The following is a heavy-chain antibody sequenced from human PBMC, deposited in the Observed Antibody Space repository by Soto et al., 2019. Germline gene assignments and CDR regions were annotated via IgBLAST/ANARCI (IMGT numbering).Heavy chain of an antibody. D-gene: IGHD1-1*01. J-gene: IGHJ4*02. CDR3: TKDQDRGADNCPPFDY. Sequence: ESGGGLVQPGGSLRLSCAASGLIFSDYAMSWVRQAPGQGLEWVSAISGSGDRTYYADSVKGRFTISRDNSKNTLHLQMNSLTAEDTAVYYCTKDQDRGADNCPPFDYWGQGTLATVSS. V-gene: IGHV3-23*01. CDR2: ISGSGDRT. CDR1: GLIFSDYA.